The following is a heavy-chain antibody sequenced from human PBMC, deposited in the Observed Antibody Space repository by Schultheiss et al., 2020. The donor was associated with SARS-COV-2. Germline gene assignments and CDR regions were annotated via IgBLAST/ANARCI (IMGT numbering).Heavy chain of an antibody. CDR3: ARAENYYDSSGYYFARDY. J-gene: IGHJ4*02. D-gene: IGHD3-22*01. Sequence: SVKVSCKASGGTFSSYAISWVRQAPGQGLEWMGGIIPIFGTANYAQKFQGRVTITADESTSTAYMELSSLRSEDTAVYYCARAENYYDSSGYYFARDYWGQGTLVTVSS. CDR2: IIPIFGTA. V-gene: IGHV1-69*01. CDR1: GGTFSSYA.